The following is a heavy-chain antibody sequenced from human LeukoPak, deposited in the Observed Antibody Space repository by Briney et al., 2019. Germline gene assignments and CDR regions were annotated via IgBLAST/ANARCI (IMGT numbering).Heavy chain of an antibody. CDR2: IYYSGST. Sequence: SETLSLTCTVSGGSISSYYWSWIRQPPGKGLEWIGYIYYSGSTNYNPSLKSRVTISVDTSKNQFSLELSSVTAADTAVYYCARRVVLWFGDSPAWFDPWGQGTLVTVSS. CDR3: ARRVVLWFGDSPAWFDP. J-gene: IGHJ5*02. D-gene: IGHD3-10*01. CDR1: GGSISSYY. V-gene: IGHV4-59*08.